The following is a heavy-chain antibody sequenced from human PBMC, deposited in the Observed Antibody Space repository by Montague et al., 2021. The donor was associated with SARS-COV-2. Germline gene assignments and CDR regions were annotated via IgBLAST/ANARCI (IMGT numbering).Heavy chain of an antibody. J-gene: IGHJ4*02. D-gene: IGHD3-10*01. Sequence: SETLSLTCTVSGDSITYFYWNWIRQPAGNGLEWIGRISAGGGANYNPSLKSRVTMSMDTSKNQLSLKLSSVTAADTAVYYCARHYYGSGSYYLGEFDYWGQGTLVTVSS. CDR1: GDSITYFY. V-gene: IGHV4-4*07. CDR3: ARHYYGSGSYYLGEFDY. CDR2: ISAGGGA.